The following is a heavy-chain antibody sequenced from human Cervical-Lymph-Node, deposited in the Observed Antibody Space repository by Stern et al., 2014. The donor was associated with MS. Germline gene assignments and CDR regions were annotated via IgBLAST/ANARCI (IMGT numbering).Heavy chain of an antibody. D-gene: IGHD5-18*01. CDR3: ARGARVDTAGFFDY. CDR2: INPNRGGT. Sequence: VQLLQSGAEVKKPGASVKVSCKASGYTFTDYYMHWVRQAPGQGLEWMGRINPNRGGTNYAQRFQGWVTLTRDTSINTAYMELSRLRSDDTAVYYCARGARVDTAGFFDYWGQGTLVTVSS. CDR1: GYTFTDYY. J-gene: IGHJ4*02. V-gene: IGHV1-2*04.